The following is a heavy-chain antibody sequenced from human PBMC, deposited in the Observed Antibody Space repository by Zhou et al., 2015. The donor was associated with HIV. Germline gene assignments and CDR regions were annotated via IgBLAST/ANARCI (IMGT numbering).Heavy chain of an antibody. CDR3: ARVRLYMSFNNWFDP. CDR1: GGTFSSYT. Sequence: QVQLVQSGAEVKKPGSSVKVSCKASGGTFSSYTISWVRQAPGQGLEWMGRIIPILGIANYAQKFQGRVTITADKSTSTAYMELSSLRSEDTAVYYCARVRLYMSFNNWFDPWGQGTLVTVSS. V-gene: IGHV1-69*02. D-gene: IGHD3-16*02. CDR2: IIPILGIA. J-gene: IGHJ5*02.